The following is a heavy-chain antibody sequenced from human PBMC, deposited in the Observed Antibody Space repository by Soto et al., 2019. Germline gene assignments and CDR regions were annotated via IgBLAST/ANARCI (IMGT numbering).Heavy chain of an antibody. V-gene: IGHV3-23*01. Sequence: EVQLLESGGGLVQPGGSLRLSCAASGFTFSSYAMSWVRQAPGKGLEWVSVISGSGDSTYYADSVKGRFTISRDNSKNTLYLQINSRRAEDTALYYCAKRAWGSFYFDYWGQGTLVTVSS. CDR1: GFTFSSYA. CDR3: AKRAWGSFYFDY. D-gene: IGHD7-27*01. J-gene: IGHJ4*02. CDR2: ISGSGDST.